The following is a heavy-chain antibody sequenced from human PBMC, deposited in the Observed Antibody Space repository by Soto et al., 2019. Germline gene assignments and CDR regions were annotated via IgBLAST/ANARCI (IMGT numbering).Heavy chain of an antibody. D-gene: IGHD1-1*01. CDR2: ISYDGSNK. Sequence: LRLSCAASGFTFSSYGMHWVRQAPGKGLEWVAVISYDGSNKYYADSVKGRFTISRDNSKNTLYLQMNSLRAEDTAVYYCAKLERSSIGRAFDIWGQGTMVTVS. CDR3: AKLERSSIGRAFDI. CDR1: GFTFSSYG. V-gene: IGHV3-30*18. J-gene: IGHJ3*02.